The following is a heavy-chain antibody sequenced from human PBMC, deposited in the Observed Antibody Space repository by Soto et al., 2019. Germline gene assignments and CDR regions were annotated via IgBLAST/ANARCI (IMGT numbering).Heavy chain of an antibody. D-gene: IGHD2-8*01. V-gene: IGHV3-15*01. J-gene: IGHJ4*02. CDR2: IKSKTDGGTT. Sequence: GGSLRLSCAASGFTFSNAWMSWVRQAPGKGLEWVGRIKSKTDGGTTDYAAPVKGRFTISRDDSKNTLYLQMNSLKTEDTAVYYCTTDKDLMGPVFDYWGQGTLVTVSS. CDR1: GFTFSNAW. CDR3: TTDKDLMGPVFDY.